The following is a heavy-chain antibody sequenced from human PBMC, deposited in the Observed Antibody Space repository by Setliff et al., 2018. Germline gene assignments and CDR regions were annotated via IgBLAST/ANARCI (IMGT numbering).Heavy chain of an antibody. CDR2: ISGHNGKT. J-gene: IGHJ6*02. CDR3: AKEPAISLTGANRRSFYGLPLGG. V-gene: IGHV1-18*01. CDR1: GYTFTYFG. D-gene: IGHD3-3*01. Sequence: ASVKVSCKASGYTFTYFGVSWLRLAPGQGLEWMGWISGHNGKTIIEPKLQGRVALTTDTGSDTAHKELRNLRSDDAAIYYCAKEPAISLTGANRRSFYGLPLGGRGQGNTVPLPS.